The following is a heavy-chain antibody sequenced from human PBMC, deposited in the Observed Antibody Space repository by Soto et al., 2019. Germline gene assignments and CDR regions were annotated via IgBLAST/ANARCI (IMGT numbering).Heavy chain of an antibody. CDR2: LSYDGNNK. CDR3: ARAGCDGGSCYTLVGLRYGMDV. CDR1: GFIISTYA. D-gene: IGHD2-15*01. Sequence: QVQLVESRGGVVQPGRSLRLSCAACGFIISTYAMYWVRQAPGKGLEWVAVLSYDGNNKYYADSVKGRFTISRDNSKNTLYLQMNSLRAEDTAVYYCARAGCDGGSCYTLVGLRYGMDVWGQGTTVTVSS. J-gene: IGHJ6*02. V-gene: IGHV3-30-3*01.